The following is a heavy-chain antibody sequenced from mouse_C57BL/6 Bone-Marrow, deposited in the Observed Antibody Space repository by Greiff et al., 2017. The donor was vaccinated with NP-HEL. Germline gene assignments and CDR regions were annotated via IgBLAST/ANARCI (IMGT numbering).Heavy chain of an antibody. CDR3: ARDPQGTTEAFDV. CDR2: IDPSDSYT. CDR1: GYTFTSYW. J-gene: IGHJ1*03. D-gene: IGHD1-1*01. Sequence: VQLQQSGAELVRPGTSVKLSCQASGYTFTSYWMHWVKQRPGQGLEWIGVIDPSDSYTNYNQKFKGKATLTVDTSSSTAYMQLSSLTSEDSAVYYCARDPQGTTEAFDVWGTGTTVTVSS. V-gene: IGHV1-59*01.